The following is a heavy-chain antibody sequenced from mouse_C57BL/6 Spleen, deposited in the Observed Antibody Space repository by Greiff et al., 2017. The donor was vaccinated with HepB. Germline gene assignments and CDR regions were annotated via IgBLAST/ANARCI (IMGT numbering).Heavy chain of an antibody. Sequence: VQLQESGAELVRPGASVTLSCKASGYTFTDYEMHWVKQTPVHGLEWIGAIDPETGGTAYNQKFKGKAILTADKSSSTAYMELRSLTSEDSAVYYCTRPYEAMDYWGQGTSVTVSS. V-gene: IGHV1-15*01. J-gene: IGHJ4*01. D-gene: IGHD2-3*01. CDR3: TRPYEAMDY. CDR2: IDPETGGT. CDR1: GYTFTDYE.